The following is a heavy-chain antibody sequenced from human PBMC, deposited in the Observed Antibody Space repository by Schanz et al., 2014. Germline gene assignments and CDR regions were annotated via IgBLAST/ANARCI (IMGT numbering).Heavy chain of an antibody. V-gene: IGHV1-69*02. CDR3: ARGTMPGTFDI. CDR1: RSTFSSCT. D-gene: IGHD2-2*01. J-gene: IGHJ3*02. Sequence: QVPLAHSGAEVKKPGPSVPVSCKPSRSTFSSCTISWVRQARGQGLEWVGRFIPILDVGNYAQQFQGRVTFTADKSTSTAYMELSSLRYEDTALYYCARGTMPGTFDIWGQGTMVTVSS. CDR2: FIPILDVG.